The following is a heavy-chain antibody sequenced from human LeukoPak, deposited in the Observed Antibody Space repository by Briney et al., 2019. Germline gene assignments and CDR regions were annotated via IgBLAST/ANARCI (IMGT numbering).Heavy chain of an antibody. CDR2: ISYDGSNK. CDR3: ARDLSLFDI. V-gene: IGHV3-30*04. CDR1: GFTFSTYA. Sequence: GGSLRLSCAASGFTFSTYAMHWVRQAPGKGLEWVAVISYDGSNKYYADSVKGRFTISRDNSKNTLYLQMNSLRAEDTAVYYCARDLSLFDIWGQGTMVTVSS. J-gene: IGHJ3*02. D-gene: IGHD3-16*02.